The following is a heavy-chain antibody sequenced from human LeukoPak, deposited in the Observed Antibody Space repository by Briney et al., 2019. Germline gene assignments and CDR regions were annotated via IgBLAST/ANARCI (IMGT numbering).Heavy chain of an antibody. Sequence: GRSLRLSCAASGFTFSSYGMHWVRQAPGKGLEWVAVISYDGSDKYYADSVKGRFTISRDNFKNTLYLQMNSLRAEDTAVYYCAKAHYDIWAIDYWGQGTLVTVSS. J-gene: IGHJ4*02. CDR3: AKAHYDIWAIDY. CDR2: ISYDGSDK. V-gene: IGHV3-30*18. CDR1: GFTFSSYG. D-gene: IGHD3-9*01.